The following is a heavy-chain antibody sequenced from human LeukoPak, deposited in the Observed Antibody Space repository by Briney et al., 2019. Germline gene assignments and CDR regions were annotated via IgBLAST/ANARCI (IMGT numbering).Heavy chain of an antibody. V-gene: IGHV4-59*08. CDR1: GVSISSYY. D-gene: IGHD5-24*01. Sequence: SETLSLTCTVSGVSISSYYWSWIRQPPGKGLEWIGYFYYSGNTNYNPSLKSRVTISIDTSKNQFSLKLTSVTAADTAVYYCARHRSSRDGYNIDYWGQGTLVTVSS. CDR3: ARHRSSRDGYNIDY. CDR2: FYYSGNT. J-gene: IGHJ4*02.